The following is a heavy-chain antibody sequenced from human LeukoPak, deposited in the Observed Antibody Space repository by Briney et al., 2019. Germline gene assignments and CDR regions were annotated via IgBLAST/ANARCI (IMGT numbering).Heavy chain of an antibody. Sequence: PGGSLRLSCAASGFSFSRHEMNWVRQAPGKGLEWLSHISSSGTTIYYADSVEGRFTISRDNAKNSLYLQMNSLRAEDTAVYYCARDGVLDWHYVFDYWGQGTLVTVSS. CDR2: ISSSGTTI. J-gene: IGHJ4*02. D-gene: IGHD3-10*02. CDR1: GFSFSRHE. V-gene: IGHV3-48*03. CDR3: ARDGVLDWHYVFDY.